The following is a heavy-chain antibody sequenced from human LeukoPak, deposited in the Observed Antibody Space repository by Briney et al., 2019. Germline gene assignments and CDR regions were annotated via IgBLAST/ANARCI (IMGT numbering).Heavy chain of an antibody. V-gene: IGHV1-69*13. CDR2: IIPIFGTA. D-gene: IGHD2-2*01. CDR1: GGTFSSYA. J-gene: IGHJ5*02. Sequence: SVKVSCKASGGTFSSYAISWVRQAPGQGLEWMGGIIPIFGTANYAQKLQGRVTITADESTSTAYMELSSLRSEDTAVYYCAREEVYCSSTSCYFPWGQGTLVTVSS. CDR3: AREEVYCSSTSCYFP.